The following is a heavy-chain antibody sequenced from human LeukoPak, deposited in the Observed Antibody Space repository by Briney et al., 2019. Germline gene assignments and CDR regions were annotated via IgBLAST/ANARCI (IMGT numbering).Heavy chain of an antibody. V-gene: IGHV3-74*01. D-gene: IGHD1-26*01. CDR3: GRDLGGRSGY. Sequence: PGGSLRLSCAVSGFTFRTYWMHWVRQVPGEGLVWVSRINEDGSITNYADSVKGRFSISRDNAKNTLYLQMNSLEAEDTAVYYCGRDLGGRSGYWGQGTLVTVSS. CDR2: INEDGSIT. CDR1: GFTFRTYW. J-gene: IGHJ4*02.